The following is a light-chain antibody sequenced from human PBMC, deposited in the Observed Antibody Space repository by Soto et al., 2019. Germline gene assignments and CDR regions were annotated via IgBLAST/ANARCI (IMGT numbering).Light chain of an antibody. CDR2: GAS. CDR3: QQYNNWPPVT. Sequence: EIVMTQSPATLSVSPGERATLSCRASQSLSSNLAWYQQKPGQAPRLLIFGASTRATGVPGRFSGSGSGTEFTLTISSLQSEDAAVYYCQQYNNWPPVTFGGGNKVEIK. J-gene: IGKJ4*01. CDR1: QSLSSN. V-gene: IGKV3-15*01.